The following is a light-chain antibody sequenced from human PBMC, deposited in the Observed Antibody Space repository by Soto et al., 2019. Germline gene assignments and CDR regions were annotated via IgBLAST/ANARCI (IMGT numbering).Light chain of an antibody. CDR3: CSYAGRTTPYV. CDR2: EVS. CDR1: SSDVGSYNL. Sequence: QSALTQPASVSGSPGQSITISCTGTSSDVGSYNLVSWYQHHPGKAPKLMIYEVSERPSGVSNRFSGSKSGNTASLTISGLQAEDEADYYCCSYAGRTTPYVFGTGTKVTVL. V-gene: IGLV2-23*02. J-gene: IGLJ1*01.